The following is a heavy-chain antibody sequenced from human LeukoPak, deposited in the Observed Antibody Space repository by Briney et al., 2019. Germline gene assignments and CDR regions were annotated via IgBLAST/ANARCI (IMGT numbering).Heavy chain of an antibody. D-gene: IGHD3-9*01. V-gene: IGHV1-3*03. CDR1: GYTFTSYA. Sequence: ASVKVSCTASGYTFTSYAMHWVRQAPGQRLEWMGWINAGNGNTKYSQEFQGRVTITRDTSASTAYMELSSLRSEDMAVYYCARSLTGYYPSDYWGQGTLVTVSS. CDR2: INAGNGNT. J-gene: IGHJ4*02. CDR3: ARSLTGYYPSDY.